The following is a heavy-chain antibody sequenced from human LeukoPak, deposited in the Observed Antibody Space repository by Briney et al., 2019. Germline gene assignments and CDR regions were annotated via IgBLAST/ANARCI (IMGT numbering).Heavy chain of an antibody. D-gene: IGHD2-2*01. CDR2: ISAYNGNT. J-gene: IGHJ6*03. CDR1: GYTLTSYG. Sequence: GASVKVSCKASGYTLTSYGISWVRQAPGQGLERMGWISAYNGNTRYAQKLQGRVTMTTDSSTSAAYMELRSLRSDDTAVYYCARGPIIDIVVIPAAADYYHMDVWGKGTTVTVSS. V-gene: IGHV1-18*01. CDR3: ARGPIIDIVVIPAAADYYHMDV.